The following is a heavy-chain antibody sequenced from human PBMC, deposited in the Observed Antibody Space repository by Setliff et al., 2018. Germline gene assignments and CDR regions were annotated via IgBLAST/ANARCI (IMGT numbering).Heavy chain of an antibody. Sequence: ASVKVSCKTSGYTFTSYAISWVRQAPGQGLEWMGWISAYNDNANYAQKFQGRVTMTTDTSTSTAYMELTSLRSDDTAVYYCARASPHHPYDSSGYYYGDYWGQGTLVTVSS. J-gene: IGHJ4*02. CDR2: ISAYNDNA. D-gene: IGHD3-22*01. CDR1: GYTFTSYA. CDR3: ARASPHHPYDSSGYYYGDY. V-gene: IGHV1-18*01.